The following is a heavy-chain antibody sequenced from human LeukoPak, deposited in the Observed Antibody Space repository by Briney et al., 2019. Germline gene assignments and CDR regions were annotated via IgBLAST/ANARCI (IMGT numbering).Heavy chain of an antibody. Sequence: GGSLRLSCAASGFTVSSNYMSWVRQAPGKGLEWVSVIYSGGSTYYADSVKGRFTISRDNFKNTLYLQMNSLRAEDTAVYYCASSGYSYGRYFDYWGQGTLVTVSS. D-gene: IGHD5-18*01. CDR2: IYSGGST. CDR3: ASSGYSYGRYFDY. CDR1: GFTVSSNY. V-gene: IGHV3-53*01. J-gene: IGHJ4*02.